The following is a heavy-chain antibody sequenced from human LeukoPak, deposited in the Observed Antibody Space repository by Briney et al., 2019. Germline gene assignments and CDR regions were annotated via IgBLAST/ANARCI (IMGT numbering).Heavy chain of an antibody. J-gene: IGHJ4*02. CDR3: ARVRYCTSTSCPDFDC. CDR2: INPSGGST. CDR1: GYTFSSYC. D-gene: IGHD2-2*01. Sequence: ASVKVSCKASGYTFSSYCMHWVRQAPGQGLEWMGMINPSGGSTNYAQRFQGRVTMTRDTSTSTVYMELSSLRSEDTAVYSCARVRYCTSTSCPDFDCWGQGTLVTVSS. V-gene: IGHV1-46*01.